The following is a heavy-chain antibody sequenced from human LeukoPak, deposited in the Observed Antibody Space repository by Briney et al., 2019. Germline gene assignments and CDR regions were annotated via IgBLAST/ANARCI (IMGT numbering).Heavy chain of an antibody. Sequence: GGSLRLSCAASGFIFSRYAMNWVRQAPGQGLEWVSGIGGSGATTYYADSVKGRFTISRDTSKNTLYLQMNSLSAEDTAVYYCAKEEVGAVAGRFDFWGQGTLVTVSS. V-gene: IGHV3-23*01. D-gene: IGHD6-19*01. J-gene: IGHJ4*02. CDR3: AKEEVGAVAGRFDF. CDR2: IGGSGATT. CDR1: GFIFSRYA.